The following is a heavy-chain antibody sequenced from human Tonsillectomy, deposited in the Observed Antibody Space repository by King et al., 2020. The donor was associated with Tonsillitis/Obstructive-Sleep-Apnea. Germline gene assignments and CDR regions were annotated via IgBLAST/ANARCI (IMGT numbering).Heavy chain of an antibody. CDR3: ARGGVVITLDYYYYGMDV. CDR1: GGSISSYY. CDR2: IYYSGST. J-gene: IGHJ6*02. D-gene: IGHD3-3*01. V-gene: IGHV4-59*01. Sequence: VQLQESGPGLVKPSETLSLTCTVSGGSISSYYWSWIRPPPGKGLEWIGYIYYSGSTNYNPSLKSRVTISVDTSKNQFSLKLSSVTAADTAVYYCARGGVVITLDYYYYGMDVWGQGTTVTVSS.